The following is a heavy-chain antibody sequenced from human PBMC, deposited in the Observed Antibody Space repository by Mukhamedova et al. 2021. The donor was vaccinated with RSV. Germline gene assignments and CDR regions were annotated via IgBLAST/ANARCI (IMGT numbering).Heavy chain of an antibody. CDR3: VSLVQGSGWYGDY. Sequence: SRINSDGSSTSYADSVKGRFTISRDNAKNTLYLQMNSLRAEDTAVYYCVSLVQGSGWYGDYWGQ. D-gene: IGHD6-19*01. CDR2: INSDGSST. V-gene: IGHV3-74*01. J-gene: IGHJ4*02.